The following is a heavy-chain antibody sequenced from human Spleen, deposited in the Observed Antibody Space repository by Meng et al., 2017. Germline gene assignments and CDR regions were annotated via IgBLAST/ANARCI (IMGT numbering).Heavy chain of an antibody. Sequence: VHVVQLVGELKMRGSSVEATCSASGGGVRYSAISWVRQAPGQGLEWLGGLIPDFGTPDYAPNYQDRVTITADESTSTAYMELSSLRSEDTAVYYCARKDGGSSVSAWGQGTLVTVSS. CDR2: LIPDFGTP. CDR1: GGGVRYSA. V-gene: IGHV1-69*01. CDR3: ARKDGGSSVSA. D-gene: IGHD4-23*01. J-gene: IGHJ4*02.